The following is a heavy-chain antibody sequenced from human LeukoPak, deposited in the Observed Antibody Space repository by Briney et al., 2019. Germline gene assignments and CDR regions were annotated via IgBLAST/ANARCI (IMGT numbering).Heavy chain of an antibody. CDR3: ASRDRGYYYGMDV. V-gene: IGHV3-53*01. D-gene: IGHD5-24*01. CDR2: IDRGGST. J-gene: IGHJ6*02. CDR1: GFTVSSNY. Sequence: GGSLRLSCAASGFTVSSNYMSWVCQAPGKGLEWVSIIDRGGSTYYADSVKGRFTISRDNSKSTLYLQMNSLRGEDTAVYYCASRDRGYYYGMDVWGQGTTVTVSS.